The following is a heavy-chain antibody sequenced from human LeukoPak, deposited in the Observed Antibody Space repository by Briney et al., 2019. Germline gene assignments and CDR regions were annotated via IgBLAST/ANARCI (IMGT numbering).Heavy chain of an antibody. Sequence: PGGSLRLSCAASGINFRSSGMHWVRQAPGKGLEWVTFIQNDGSDKYYADSVKGRFTISRDNSKNTLYLQMNSLRAEDTAVYYCAKDHLWFGELFSRGIDYWGQGTLVTVSS. D-gene: IGHD3-10*01. J-gene: IGHJ4*02. V-gene: IGHV3-30*02. CDR1: GINFRSSG. CDR3: AKDHLWFGELFSRGIDY. CDR2: IQNDGSDK.